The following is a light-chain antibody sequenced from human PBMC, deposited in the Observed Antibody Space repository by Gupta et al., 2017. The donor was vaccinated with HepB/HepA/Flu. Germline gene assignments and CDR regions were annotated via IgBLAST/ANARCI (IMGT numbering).Light chain of an antibody. V-gene: IGKV2-30*01. Sequence: VLTQSPLSLPVTLGQSASISFRSSQNILFIDGNTFLHWYQQRPGQSPRRLIYRVSNRDSGVPDRFSSSGSGTDFTLKISLVEAEDIGVYYCVQGTHWPLSFGGGTKVEIK. CDR1: QNILFIDGNTF. CDR3: VQGTHWPLS. CDR2: RVS. J-gene: IGKJ4*01.